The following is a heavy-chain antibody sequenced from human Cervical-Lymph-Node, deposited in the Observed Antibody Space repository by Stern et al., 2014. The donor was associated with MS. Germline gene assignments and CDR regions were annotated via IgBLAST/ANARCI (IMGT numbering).Heavy chain of an antibody. V-gene: IGHV3-33*01. CDR1: GFTFSAHG. J-gene: IGHJ4*02. Sequence: VQLVESGGGVVQPGRSLRLSCAASGFTFSAHGMHWVRQAPGKGLEWEAGIWYDGSSKYCADSVKGRFTISRDNSKNTLYLQLNSLRAEDTAVFYCARGLYYFDYWGRGALVTVSS. CDR2: IWYDGSSK. CDR3: ARGLYYFDY.